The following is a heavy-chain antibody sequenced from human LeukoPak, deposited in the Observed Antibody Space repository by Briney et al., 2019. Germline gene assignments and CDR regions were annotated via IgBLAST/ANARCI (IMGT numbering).Heavy chain of an antibody. Sequence: GGSLRLSCAASGFTFSSYSMNWVRQAPGKGLEWVSSISSSSSYIYYADSVKGRFTISRDNAKNSLYLQMNSLRAEDTAVYYCARDFTTTGSALGALDYWGQGTLVTVSS. J-gene: IGHJ4*02. V-gene: IGHV3-21*01. D-gene: IGHD3-10*01. CDR3: ARDFTTTGSALGALDY. CDR2: ISSSSSYI. CDR1: GFTFSSYS.